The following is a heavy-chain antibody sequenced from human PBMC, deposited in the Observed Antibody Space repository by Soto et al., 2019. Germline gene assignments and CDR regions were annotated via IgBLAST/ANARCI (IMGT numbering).Heavy chain of an antibody. CDR2: ISVDGRND. D-gene: IGHD6-19*01. Sequence: GGSLRLSCEASGFTLSSSVMHWVRQAPGKRLEWLSVISVDGRNDLHAGAVKGRFTISRDISKNMVYLQMNDLRPDDTAMYFCAKEGHTSGRCGCFNIWGQGTMVTVS. CDR3: AKEGHTSGRCGCFNI. CDR1: GFTLSSSV. J-gene: IGHJ3*02. V-gene: IGHV3-30*18.